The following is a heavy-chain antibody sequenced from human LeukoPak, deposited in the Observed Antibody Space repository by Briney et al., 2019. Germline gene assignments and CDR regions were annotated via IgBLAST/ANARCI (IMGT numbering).Heavy chain of an antibody. D-gene: IGHD2-21*02. CDR2: ISGSGGST. Sequence: PGGSLRLSCAASGFTFSSYGMYWVRQAPGKGLKWVSTISGSGGSTYYADSVKGRFTISRDNSKNTLYLQMNSLRAEDTAVYYCAKDAYCGGDCYPAEYFQHWGQGTLVTVSS. J-gene: IGHJ1*01. CDR3: AKDAYCGGDCYPAEYFQH. V-gene: IGHV3-23*01. CDR1: GFTFSSYG.